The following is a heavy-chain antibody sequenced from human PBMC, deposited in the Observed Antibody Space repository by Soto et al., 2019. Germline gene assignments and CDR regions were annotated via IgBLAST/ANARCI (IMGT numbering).Heavy chain of an antibody. J-gene: IGHJ5*02. Sequence: DVQLLESGGGLVQPGGSLRVSCAASGFTLGSHRIHWVRQPPGKGLEWVSRIDTDGGGTSYADSVKGRFTISTDNAKNTVYLPMNGLRAEDTAVYYCATVFDLWGQGTLVTVSS. CDR3: ATVFDL. V-gene: IGHV3-74*01. CDR2: IDTDGGGT. CDR1: GFTLGSHR.